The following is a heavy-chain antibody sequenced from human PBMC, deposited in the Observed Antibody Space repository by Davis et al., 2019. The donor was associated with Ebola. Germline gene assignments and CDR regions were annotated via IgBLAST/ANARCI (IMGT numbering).Heavy chain of an antibody. CDR1: GFTFSRYW. J-gene: IGHJ4*02. Sequence: GESLKISCAASGFTFSRYWMHWVRQAPGKGLVYVSRISSDGGITSYADSVKGRFTISRDNAKNSLYLQMNSLRAEDTAVYYCARDLMEYGDAFDYWGQGTLVTVSS. CDR3: ARDLMEYGDAFDY. V-gene: IGHV3-74*01. D-gene: IGHD4-17*01. CDR2: ISSDGGIT.